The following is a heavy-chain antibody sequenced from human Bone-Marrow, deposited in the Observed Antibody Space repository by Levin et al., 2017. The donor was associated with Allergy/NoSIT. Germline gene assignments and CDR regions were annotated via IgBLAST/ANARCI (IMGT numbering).Heavy chain of an antibody. CDR3: VRGKYSTWSRED. CDR2: TYIGGST. V-gene: IGHV4-4*07. CDR1: SASITTYY. J-gene: IGHJ4*02. Sequence: PSETLSLTCTVSSASITTYYWSWIRQPAGRGLEWIGRTYIGGSTNYNPSLKSRVTMSVDTSTNEVSLRLTSVTAADTDVYYCVRGKYSTWSREDWGQGSLITVSS. D-gene: IGHD6-13*01.